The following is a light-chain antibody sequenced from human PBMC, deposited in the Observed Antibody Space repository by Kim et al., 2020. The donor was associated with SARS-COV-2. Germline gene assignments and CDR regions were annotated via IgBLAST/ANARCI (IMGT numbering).Light chain of an antibody. Sequence: RVTLSCPWRRSHIGACYDVHWYQQLPGRAPQPLIFADTRRPSGVPDRLSGSKSGPSASLAITGLQAEDGADYYCQSYDSRLSGWVFGGGTQLTVL. CDR3: QSYDSRLSGWV. V-gene: IGLV1-40*01. J-gene: IGLJ3*02. CDR1: RSHIGACYD. CDR2: ADT.